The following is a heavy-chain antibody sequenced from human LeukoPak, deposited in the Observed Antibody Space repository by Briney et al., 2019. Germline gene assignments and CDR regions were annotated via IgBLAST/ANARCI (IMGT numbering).Heavy chain of an antibody. CDR2: IYYSGST. CDR3: ARGEDYDDAFDI. J-gene: IGHJ3*02. Sequence: PSETLSLTCTVSGGSISSYYWSWIRQPPGKGLEWIGYIYYSGSTNYNPSLKSRVTISVDTSKNQFSLKLSSVTAADTAVYYCARGEDYDDAFDIWGQGTMVTVSS. D-gene: IGHD4-17*01. V-gene: IGHV4-59*01. CDR1: GGSISSYY.